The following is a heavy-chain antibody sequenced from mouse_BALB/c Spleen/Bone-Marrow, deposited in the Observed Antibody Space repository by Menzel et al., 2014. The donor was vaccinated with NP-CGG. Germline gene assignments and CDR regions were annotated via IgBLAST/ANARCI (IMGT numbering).Heavy chain of an antibody. J-gene: IGHJ3*01. D-gene: IGHD2-1*01. Sequence: LKESGSELVRPGASVKLSCKASGYTFTTYWIHWVKQRHGQGLEWIGNIYPGSGNTNYGEKFKAKGTLTVDTSFSTAYMHLSSLTSEDSAVYYCTRWNGHYEGFAYWGQGTLVTVSA. CDR3: TRWNGHYEGFAY. CDR2: IYPGSGNT. CDR1: GYTFTTYW. V-gene: IGHV1S22*01.